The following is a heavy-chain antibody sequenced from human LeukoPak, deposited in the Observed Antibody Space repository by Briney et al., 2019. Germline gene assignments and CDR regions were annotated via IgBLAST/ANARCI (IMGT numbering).Heavy chain of an antibody. CDR1: GGSISSGGYY. J-gene: IGHJ3*02. D-gene: IGHD3-10*01. V-gene: IGHV4-61*08. CDR3: ASITMVRGVIRGAFDI. Sequence: PSETLSLTCTVSGGSISSGGYYWSWIRQHPGKGLEWIGYIYYSGSTNYNPSLKSRVTISVDTSKNQFSLKLSSVTAADTAVYYCASITMVRGVIRGAFDIWGQGTMVTVSS. CDR2: IYYSGST.